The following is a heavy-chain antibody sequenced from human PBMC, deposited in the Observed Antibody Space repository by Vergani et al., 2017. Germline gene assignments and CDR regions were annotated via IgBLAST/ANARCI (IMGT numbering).Heavy chain of an antibody. CDR2: MYHSGST. V-gene: IGHV4-59*11. D-gene: IGHD3-10*01. Sequence: QVRLQESGPGLVKPSETLSLTCSVSGGSMSGHYWSWIPQAPGKELEWIGYMYHSGSTNYNPSLETRVTISGDTSKNQFSLKLNSVATADTAVYYCGRVADFYGLGSRLLDLWGQGILVTVSS. J-gene: IGHJ1*01. CDR3: GRVADFYGLGSRLLDL. CDR1: GGSMSGHY.